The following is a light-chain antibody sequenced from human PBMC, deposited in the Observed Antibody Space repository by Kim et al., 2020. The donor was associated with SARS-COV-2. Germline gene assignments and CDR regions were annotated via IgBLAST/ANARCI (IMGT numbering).Light chain of an antibody. CDR3: NSRDSSGNHVV. V-gene: IGLV3-19*01. CDR2: GKN. CDR1: SLRSYY. Sequence: LGQTVRITCQADSLRSYYASWYQQKPGQAPVLVIYGKNNRPSGIPDRFSGSSSGNTASLTITGAQAEDEADYYCNSRDSSGNHVVFGGGTQLTVL. J-gene: IGLJ2*01.